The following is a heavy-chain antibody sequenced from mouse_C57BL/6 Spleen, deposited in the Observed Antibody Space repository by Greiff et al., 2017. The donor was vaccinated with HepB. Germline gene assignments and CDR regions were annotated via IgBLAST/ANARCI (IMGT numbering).Heavy chain of an antibody. Sequence: VQLQQSGAELARPGASVKLSCKASGYTFTSYGISWVKQRTGQGLEWIGEIYPRSGNTYYNEKFKGKATLTADKSSSTAYMELRSLTSEDSAVYFCARGDYYYGSSYRYFDVWGTGTTVTVSS. D-gene: IGHD1-1*01. CDR2: IYPRSGNT. CDR1: GYTFTSYG. V-gene: IGHV1-81*01. CDR3: ARGDYYYGSSYRYFDV. J-gene: IGHJ1*03.